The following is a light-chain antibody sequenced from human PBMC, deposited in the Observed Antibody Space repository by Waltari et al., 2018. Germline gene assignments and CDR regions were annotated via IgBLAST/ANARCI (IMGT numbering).Light chain of an antibody. CDR3: RQYYGSPDT. CDR2: WAS. J-gene: IGKJ2*01. Sequence: DIVMTQSPDSLAVSLGGRATISCRSSQTILQSSNNKNYLARYQQKPGQPPRLRIYWASTRESGVPRRFSGSEAGTYFTLTITNLQVEDVALYYCRQYYGSPDTFGQGTRLDIK. V-gene: IGKV4-1*01. CDR1: QTILQSSNNKNY.